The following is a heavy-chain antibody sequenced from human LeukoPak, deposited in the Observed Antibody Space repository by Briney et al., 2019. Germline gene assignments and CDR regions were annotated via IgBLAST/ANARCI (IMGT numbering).Heavy chain of an antibody. J-gene: IGHJ6*02. Sequence: NAWESLKIPCNGSGYSLTSYLIGLVRQMPGKGLEWMGIIYPGDYYTRHSPSFQGQVTLSADKSISTAYLQWSSLKASDTAMYYCARFSSYYDFWSGYPQPDSYGMDVWGQGTTVTVSS. CDR3: ARFSSYYDFWSGYPQPDSYGMDV. V-gene: IGHV5-51*01. D-gene: IGHD3-3*01. CDR2: IYPGDYYT. CDR1: GYSLTSYL.